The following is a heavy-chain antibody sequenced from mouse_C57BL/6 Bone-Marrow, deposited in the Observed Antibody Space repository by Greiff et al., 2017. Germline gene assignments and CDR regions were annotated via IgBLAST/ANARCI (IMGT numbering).Heavy chain of an antibody. CDR1: GYTFTSSW. V-gene: IGHV1-72*01. Sequence: QVQLQQPGAELVKPGASVKLSCKASGYTFTSSWMHWVKQRPGRGLEWIGRIDPTSGGTKYNEKFKGKATLTVDKPSSTAYMQLSSLTSEDSAVXYWANLVWYAWLAYWGKGTRVTVSA. CDR3: ANLVWYAWLAY. CDR2: IDPTSGGT. D-gene: IGHD2-10*02. J-gene: IGHJ3*01.